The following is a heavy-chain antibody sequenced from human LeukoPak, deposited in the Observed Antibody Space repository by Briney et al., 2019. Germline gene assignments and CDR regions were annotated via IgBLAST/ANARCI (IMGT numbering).Heavy chain of an antibody. D-gene: IGHD6-19*01. CDR3: ARDLKGSAWYVDY. CDR1: GFTFSDYY. CDR2: ISTSSTYT. Sequence: PGGSLRLSCAASGFTFSDYYMTWIRQAPGKGLEWLSYISTSSTYTNYADSVKGRFTISRDNAKNSLYLQMNSLRAADTAVYYCARDLKGSAWYVDYWGQGTLVTVSS. J-gene: IGHJ4*02. V-gene: IGHV3-11*05.